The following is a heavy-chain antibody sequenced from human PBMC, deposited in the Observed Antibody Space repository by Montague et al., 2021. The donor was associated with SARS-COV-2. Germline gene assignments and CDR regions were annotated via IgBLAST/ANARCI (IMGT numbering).Heavy chain of an antibody. Sequence: SETLSLTCTVSGASISSRSYYWGWVCQPPGKGLEWIGFKYYSGSTYYNPTLKSRVTISVDTSKNQFSLKLSSVTAADTAVYYCARDSRTSGWGYWYHGLDVWGQGTTVIVSS. V-gene: IGHV4-39*07. CDR1: GASISSRSYY. D-gene: IGHD6-19*01. J-gene: IGHJ6*02. CDR3: ARDSRTSGWGYWYHGLDV. CDR2: KYYSGST.